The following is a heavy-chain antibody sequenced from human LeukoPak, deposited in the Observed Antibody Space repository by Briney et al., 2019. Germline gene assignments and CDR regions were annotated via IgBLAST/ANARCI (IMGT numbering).Heavy chain of an antibody. V-gene: IGHV5-51*01. CDR3: ARPYCGGDCQSRAAFDI. D-gene: IGHD2-21*01. CDR2: IYPGDSDT. Sequence: GESLKISCKGSGYSFTSYWIGWVRQMPGKGLEWMGIIYPGDSDTRYSPSFQGQVTISADKSISTAYLQWSSLKASDTAMYYCARPYCGGDCQSRAAFDIWGQGTMVTVSS. J-gene: IGHJ3*02. CDR1: GYSFTSYW.